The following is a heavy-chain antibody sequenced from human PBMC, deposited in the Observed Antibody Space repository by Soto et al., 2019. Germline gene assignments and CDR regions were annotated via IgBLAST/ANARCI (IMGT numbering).Heavy chain of an antibody. CDR2: TYYRSKWYN. Sequence: SQTLSLTCVISGDSVSSNSAAWNWIRQSPSRGLEWLGRTYYRSKWYNDYAVPVKSRITISPDTSKNQFSLQLNSVTPEDTAVSYCAKIVGATVDIWGQGTMVTVSS. CDR1: GDSVSSNSAA. J-gene: IGHJ3*02. V-gene: IGHV6-1*01. D-gene: IGHD1-26*01. CDR3: AKIVGATVDI.